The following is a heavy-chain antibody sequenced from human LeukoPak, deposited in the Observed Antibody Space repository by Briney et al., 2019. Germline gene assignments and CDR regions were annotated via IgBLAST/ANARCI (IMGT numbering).Heavy chain of an antibody. V-gene: IGHV4-59*12. CDR3: AREKLTMVWGVIPWFDP. CDR1: GGSISSYY. Sequence: SETLSLTCTVSGGSISSYYWSWIRQPPGKGPEWIGYIYYSGSTNYNPSLKSRVTISVDTSRNQFSLKLSSVTTADTAVYYCAREKLTMVWGVIPWFDPWGQGTLVTVSS. D-gene: IGHD3-10*01. CDR2: IYYSGST. J-gene: IGHJ5*02.